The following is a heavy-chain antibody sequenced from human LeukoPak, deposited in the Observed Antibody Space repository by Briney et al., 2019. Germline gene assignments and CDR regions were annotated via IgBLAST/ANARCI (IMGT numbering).Heavy chain of an antibody. CDR1: GFTLSSYW. CDR2: IKYVGSEK. Sequence: GGSLRLSCAASGFTLSSYWMSWVRQAPGKGLEWVANIKYVGSEKAYVGSVKGRFTISRDNAKNSLYLQMNSLRAEDTAVYYCARDIAPAGLFFDYWGQGSLVTVSS. V-gene: IGHV3-7*01. J-gene: IGHJ4*02. D-gene: IGHD6-13*01. CDR3: ARDIAPAGLFFDY.